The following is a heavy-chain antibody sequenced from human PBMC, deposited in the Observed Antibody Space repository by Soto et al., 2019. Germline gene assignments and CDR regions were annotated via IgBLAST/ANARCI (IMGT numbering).Heavy chain of an antibody. CDR2: IYYSGST. CDR3: ARRAKDSYGYYFDY. D-gene: IGHD5-18*01. Sequence: SETLCLTCTVSGGSISSSSYYWGWIRQPPGKGLEWIGSIYYSGSTYYNPSLKSRVTISVDTSKNQFSLKLSSVTAADTAVYYCARRAKDSYGYYFDYWGQGTLVTVSS. V-gene: IGHV4-39*01. J-gene: IGHJ4*02. CDR1: GGSISSSSYY.